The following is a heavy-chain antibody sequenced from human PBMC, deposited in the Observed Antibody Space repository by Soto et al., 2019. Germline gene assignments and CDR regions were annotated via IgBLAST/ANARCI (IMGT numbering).Heavy chain of an antibody. CDR1: GFIFSSYA. CDR3: ASFSRMTDGYY. V-gene: IGHV3-48*01. CDR2: ISGSGTTI. J-gene: IGHJ4*02. D-gene: IGHD3-22*01. Sequence: EVHLVESGGGLVQPGGSLRLSCAASGFIFSSYAINWVRQAPGKGLEWVSYISGSGTTIYYADSVKGRFTISRDYAKNSLYLQMNSLRAEDMAVYYCASFSRMTDGYYWGQGTLVTVSS.